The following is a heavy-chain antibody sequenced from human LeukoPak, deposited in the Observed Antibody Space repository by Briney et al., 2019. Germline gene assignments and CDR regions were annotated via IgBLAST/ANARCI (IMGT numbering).Heavy chain of an antibody. V-gene: IGHV3-74*01. Sequence: SGGSLRLSCVASGLTFSNYWMQWVRQVPGKGLVWVSRLNGDGTNIIYAESVKGRFTISRDNAENTLYLQTTSLRAEDTALYYCARSQSGVFDAWGQGTMVTVSS. CDR2: LNGDGTNI. D-gene: IGHD2-8*01. CDR1: GLTFSNYW. J-gene: IGHJ3*01. CDR3: ARSQSGVFDA.